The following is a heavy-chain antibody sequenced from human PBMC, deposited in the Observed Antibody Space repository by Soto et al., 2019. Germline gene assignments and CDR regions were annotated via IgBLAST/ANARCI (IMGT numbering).Heavy chain of an antibody. V-gene: IGHV4-4*07. CDR2: IYASGRT. CDR3: ASGTVTMTDY. Sequence: SETLSVTCTVSGGSISAFYWNWIRQTAGKGLEWIGRIYASGRTNYNPSLESRVSMSVDTSKHQFSLKLSSVTAADTAVYYCASGTVTMTDYCGPGTLVP. J-gene: IGHJ4*02. D-gene: IGHD4-4*01. CDR1: GGSISAFY.